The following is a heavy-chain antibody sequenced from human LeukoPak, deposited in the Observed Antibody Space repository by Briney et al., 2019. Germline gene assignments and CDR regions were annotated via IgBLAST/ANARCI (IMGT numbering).Heavy chain of an antibody. CDR1: GGSFSGYY. Sequence: SETLSLTCAVYGGSFSGYYWSWIRQPPGKGLEWIGEINHSGSTNYNPSLKSRVTISVDTSKNQFSLKLSPVTAADTAVYYCARAGPWELLTKYYFDYWGQGTLVTVSS. J-gene: IGHJ4*02. CDR3: ARAGPWELLTKYYFDY. V-gene: IGHV4-34*01. D-gene: IGHD1-26*01. CDR2: INHSGST.